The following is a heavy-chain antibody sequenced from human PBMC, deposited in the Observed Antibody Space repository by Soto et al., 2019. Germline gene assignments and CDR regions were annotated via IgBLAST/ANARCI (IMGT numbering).Heavy chain of an antibody. CDR3: ARCGLDYGMDV. J-gene: IGHJ6*02. V-gene: IGHV4-4*07. CDR1: GGSINSYY. Sequence: QVQLQESGPGLVKPSETLSLTCTVSGGSINSYYWCWVRQPAGKGLEWIGRFYHTGKINYSPSLKSRLTMSADTSRNQLSLTLTSVTAADTAVYYCARCGLDYGMDVWGQGTTVTVSS. CDR2: FYHTGKI. D-gene: IGHD3-16*01.